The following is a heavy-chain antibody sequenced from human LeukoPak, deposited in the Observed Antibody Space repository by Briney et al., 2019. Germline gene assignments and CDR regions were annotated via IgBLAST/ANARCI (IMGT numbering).Heavy chain of an antibody. D-gene: IGHD6-19*01. V-gene: IGHV1-2*02. J-gene: IGHJ4*02. Sequence: GASVKVSCKASGYTFTGYYMHWVRQAPGQGLEWMGWINPNSRGTNYAQKFQGRVTMTTDTSTSTAYMELRSLRSDDTAVYYCARDRTSSGWYGDYFDYWGQGTLVTVSS. CDR3: ARDRTSSGWYGDYFDY. CDR1: GYTFTGYY. CDR2: INPNSRGT.